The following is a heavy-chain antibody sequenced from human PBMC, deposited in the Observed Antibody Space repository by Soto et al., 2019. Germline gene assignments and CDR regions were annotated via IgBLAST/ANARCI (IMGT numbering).Heavy chain of an antibody. CDR1: GDSVSSNDAV. J-gene: IGHJ5*02. CDR3: ARLAGNSWLAH. CDR2: TLYRSIWQT. Sequence: QVQLQQSGPGLVKPSQTLSLTCAISGDSVSSNDAVWNWIRQSPSRGLEWLGRTLYRSIWQTEYAVSVIVRIIINPKATKDQCSLQMISVTPDDTAMYYCARLAGNSWLAHWGQGTLVTVSA. V-gene: IGHV6-1*01.